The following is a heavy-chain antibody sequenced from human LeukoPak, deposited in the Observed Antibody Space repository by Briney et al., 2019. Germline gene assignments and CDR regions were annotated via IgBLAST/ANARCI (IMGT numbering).Heavy chain of an antibody. D-gene: IGHD3-16*01. J-gene: IGHJ4*02. CDR1: GGSMSSYY. V-gene: IGHV4-59*08. CDR3: ARVKDLTDTYFDY. Sequence: SETLSLTCTVSGGSMSSYYWSWIRQSPGKGLEWIGYIYYSGSTNYNPSLKSRVTISVDTSKNQFSLNRISVTAADTAVYYCARVKDLTDTYFDYWGQGTLVTVSS. CDR2: IYYSGST.